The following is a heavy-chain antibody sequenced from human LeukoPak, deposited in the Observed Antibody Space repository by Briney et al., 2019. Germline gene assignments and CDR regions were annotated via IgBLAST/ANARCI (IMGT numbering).Heavy chain of an antibody. D-gene: IGHD1-26*01. J-gene: IGHJ5*02. Sequence: PGGSLRLSCAASGFTVSSNYMSWVRQAPGKGLEWVSVIYSGGSTYYADSVKGRFTISRDNSKSTLYLQMNSLRAEDTAVYYCARARGSPNWFDPWGQGTLVTVSS. V-gene: IGHV3-66*01. CDR3: ARARGSPNWFDP. CDR1: GFTVSSNY. CDR2: IYSGGST.